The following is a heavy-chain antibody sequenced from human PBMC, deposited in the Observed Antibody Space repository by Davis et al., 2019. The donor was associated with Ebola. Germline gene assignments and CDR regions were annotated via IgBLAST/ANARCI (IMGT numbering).Heavy chain of an antibody. D-gene: IGHD3-3*01. Sequence: PSETLSLTCTVSGGSISSYYWSWIRQPAGKGLEWIGRIYTSGSTNYNPSLKSRVTMSVDTSKNQFSLKLSSVTAADTAVYYCATNLLRSPDYWFDPWGQGTLVTVSS. V-gene: IGHV4-4*07. CDR3: ATNLLRSPDYWFDP. CDR1: GGSISSYY. J-gene: IGHJ5*02. CDR2: IYTSGST.